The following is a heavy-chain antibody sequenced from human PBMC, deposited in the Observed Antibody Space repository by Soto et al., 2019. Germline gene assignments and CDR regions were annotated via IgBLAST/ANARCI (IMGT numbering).Heavy chain of an antibody. V-gene: IGHV3-30-3*01. D-gene: IGHD2-15*01. J-gene: IGHJ5*02. CDR3: ARSLVGGGSSFDP. CDR1: GFTFSSYA. Sequence: GGSLRLSCAASGFTFSSYAMHWVRQAPGKGLEWVAVISYDGSNKYYADSVKGRFTISRDNSKNTLYLQMNSLRAEDTAVYYCARSLVGGGSSFDPWGQGTLVTVSS. CDR2: ISYDGSNK.